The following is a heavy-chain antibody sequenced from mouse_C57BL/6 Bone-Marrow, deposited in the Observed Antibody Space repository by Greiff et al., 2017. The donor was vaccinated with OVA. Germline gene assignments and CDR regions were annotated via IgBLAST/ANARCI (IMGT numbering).Heavy chain of an antibody. CDR3: TPYYIFAY. V-gene: IGHV1-15*01. CDR2: IDPETGGT. CDR1: GYTFTDYE. D-gene: IGHD2-12*01. Sequence: QVQLKQSGAELVRPGASVTLSCKASGYTFTDYEMHWVKQTPVHGLEWIGAIDPETGGTAYNQKFKGKAILTADKSSSTAYMELRSLTSEDSAVYYCTPYYIFAYWGQGTLVTVSA. J-gene: IGHJ3*01.